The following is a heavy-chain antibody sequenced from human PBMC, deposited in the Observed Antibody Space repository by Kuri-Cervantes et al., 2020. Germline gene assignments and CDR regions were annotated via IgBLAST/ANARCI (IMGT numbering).Heavy chain of an antibody. CDR1: GGSISSSSYY. Sequence: SETLSLTCTVSGGSISSSSYYWGWIRQPPGKGLEWIGSIYYSGSTYYNPSLKSRFTISVDTSKNQFSLKLSSVTAADTAVYYCARHEVIAAAGYFDYWGQGTLVTVSS. D-gene: IGHD6-13*01. CDR3: ARHEVIAAAGYFDY. CDR2: IYYSGST. V-gene: IGHV4-39*01. J-gene: IGHJ4*02.